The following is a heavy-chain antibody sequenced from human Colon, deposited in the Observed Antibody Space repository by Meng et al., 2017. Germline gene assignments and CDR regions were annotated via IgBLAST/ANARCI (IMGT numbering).Heavy chain of an antibody. V-gene: IGHV4-30-2*06. J-gene: IGHJ4*02. Sequence: QLQLQESGSGLVKPSQTLSLTCAVSGDSVTTTLSSWSWIRQSPGKGLEWIGNIYDNGYTYYSPSLRSGVTISVDRSNNQFSLNLNSVTAADTAVYFCARGYRGSTYFAYWGQGILVTVSS. D-gene: IGHD3-16*01. CDR2: IYDNGYT. CDR3: ARGYRGSTYFAY. CDR1: GDSVTTTLSS.